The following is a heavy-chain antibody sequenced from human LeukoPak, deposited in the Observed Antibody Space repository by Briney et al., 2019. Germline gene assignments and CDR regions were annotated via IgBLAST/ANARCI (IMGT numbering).Heavy chain of an antibody. CDR3: AKFATVTVPNWLDF. D-gene: IGHD4-17*01. CDR2: IYYTGTA. J-gene: IGHJ5*01. Sequence: SETLSLSCTVSGGSISGYFWSWIRPPPGEGLQVIGYIYYTGTASYNHSLNSRVTMSVDSSKNQFSLKVSSVTAADTAVYHYAKFATVTVPNWLDFWGQGILVTVSS. V-gene: IGHV4-59*01. CDR1: GGSISGYF.